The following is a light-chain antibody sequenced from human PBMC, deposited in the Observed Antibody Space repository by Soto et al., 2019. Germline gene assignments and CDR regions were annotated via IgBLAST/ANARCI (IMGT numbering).Light chain of an antibody. CDR2: DVS. Sequence: QSVLTQPASVSGSPGQSITISCTGTSSDVGAYNYVSWYQQHPGKAPNLIIYDVSNRPSGVSNRFSGSKSGNTASLTISGLQAEDETDFYCSSYTSSTTLEVFGTGTKLTVL. V-gene: IGLV2-14*01. CDR1: SSDVGAYNY. CDR3: SSYTSSTTLEV. J-gene: IGLJ1*01.